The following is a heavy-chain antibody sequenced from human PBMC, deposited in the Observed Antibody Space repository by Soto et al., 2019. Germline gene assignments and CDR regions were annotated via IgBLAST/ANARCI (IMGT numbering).Heavy chain of an antibody. CDR3: ARDPGNSSSSGFYYYYGMDV. V-gene: IGHV3-33*01. J-gene: IGHJ6*02. Sequence: PGGSVRLSCAASGFTFSSYGMHWVRQAPGKGLEWVAVIWYDGSNKYYADSVKGRFTISRDNSKNTLYLQMNSLRAEDTAVYYCARDPGNSSSSGFYYYYGMDVWGQGTTVTVSS. D-gene: IGHD6-6*01. CDR2: IWYDGSNK. CDR1: GFTFSSYG.